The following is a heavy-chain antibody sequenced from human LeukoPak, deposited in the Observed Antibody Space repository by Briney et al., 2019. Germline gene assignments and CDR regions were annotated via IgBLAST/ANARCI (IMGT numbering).Heavy chain of an antibody. CDR1: GGTFSSYA. Sequence: ASVKVSCKASGGTFSSYAISWVRQAPGQGLEWMGRIIPIFGIANYAQKFQGRVTITADKSTSTAYMELSSLRSEDTAVYYCARELGEYCGGDCYSSYFDYWGQGTLVTVSS. CDR3: ARELGEYCGGDCYSSYFDY. D-gene: IGHD2-21*02. CDR2: IIPIFGIA. V-gene: IGHV1-69*04. J-gene: IGHJ4*02.